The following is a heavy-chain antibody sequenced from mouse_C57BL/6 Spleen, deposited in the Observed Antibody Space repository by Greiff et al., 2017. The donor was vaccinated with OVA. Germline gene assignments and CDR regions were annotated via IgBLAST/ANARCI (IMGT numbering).Heavy chain of an antibody. V-gene: IGHV2-2*01. D-gene: IGHD2-10*02. Sequence: QVQLKESGPGLVQPSQSLSITCTVSGFSLTSYGVHWVRQSPGKGLEWLGVIWSGGSTDYNAAFISRLSISKDNSKGQVFFKMNSLQADDTAIYYCARYGNYHYAMDYWGQGTSVTVSS. CDR3: ARYGNYHYAMDY. CDR1: GFSLTSYG. CDR2: IWSGGST. J-gene: IGHJ4*01.